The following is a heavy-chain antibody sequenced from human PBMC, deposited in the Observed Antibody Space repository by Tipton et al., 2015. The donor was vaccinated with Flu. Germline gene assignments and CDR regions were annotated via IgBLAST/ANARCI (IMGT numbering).Heavy chain of an antibody. D-gene: IGHD6-25*01. V-gene: IGHV4-61*02. CDR1: GGSISSDSYY. CDR3: ARYTSSGDPPRD. CDR2: IYTSGST. J-gene: IGHJ1*01. Sequence: TLSLTCSVSGGSISSDSYYWSWIQQPAGKGLEWIGRIYTSGSTNYNPSLKSRVTISLDTSKNQFSLKLSSVTAADTAVYYCARYTSSGDPPRDWGQGTLVTVSS.